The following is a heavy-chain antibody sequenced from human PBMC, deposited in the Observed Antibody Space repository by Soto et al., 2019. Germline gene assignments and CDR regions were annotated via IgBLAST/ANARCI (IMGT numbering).Heavy chain of an antibody. D-gene: IGHD4-17*01. CDR3: ARETTPYGDYLIYGMDV. CDR2: ISSSTNYI. J-gene: IGHJ6*02. CDR1: GFTFSSYS. Sequence: EVQLVESGGGLVKPGGSLRLSCAASGFTFSSYSMNWVRQAPGKGLEWVSYISSSTNYIYYAESVKGRFTISRDNAKNSLYLQMNSLRVEDTAVYYCARETTPYGDYLIYGMDVWGQGTTVTVSS. V-gene: IGHV3-21*01.